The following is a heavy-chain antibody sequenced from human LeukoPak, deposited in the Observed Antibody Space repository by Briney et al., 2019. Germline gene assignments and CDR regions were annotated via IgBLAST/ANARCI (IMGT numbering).Heavy chain of an antibody. CDR1: GYTFTGYY. CDR3: ARGSYPRTWFDY. CDR2: INPNSGDT. V-gene: IGHV1-2*02. J-gene: IGHJ4*02. Sequence: ASEKVSCKASGYTFTGYYMHWVRQAPGQGLEWMGWINPNSGDTNYAQNFQGRVTMTRDTSISTAYMELSRLRSDDTAVYYCARGSYPRTWFDYWGQGTLVTVSS.